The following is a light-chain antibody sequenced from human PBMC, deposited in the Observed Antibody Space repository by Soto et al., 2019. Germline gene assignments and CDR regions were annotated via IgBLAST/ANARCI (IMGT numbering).Light chain of an antibody. J-gene: IGLJ2*01. V-gene: IGLV2-8*01. Sequence: QSALTQPPSASGSPGQSVTISCIGTSSDVGGYNYVSWYQQHPGKVPKLMIYEVSKRPSGVPDRFSGSKSGNTASLTVSGLQAEDEADYYCSSYAASNNFGVFGGGTKLTVL. CDR2: EVS. CDR3: SSYAASNNFGV. CDR1: SSDVGGYNY.